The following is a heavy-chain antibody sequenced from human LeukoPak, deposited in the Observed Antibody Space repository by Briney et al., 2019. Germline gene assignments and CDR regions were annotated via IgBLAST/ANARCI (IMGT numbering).Heavy chain of an antibody. CDR2: ISYDGSNK. J-gene: IGHJ4*02. CDR3: ARETSQKAFDY. CDR1: GFIFSSYA. Sequence: GGSLRLSCAASGFIFSSYAMHWVRQAPGKGLEWVAVISYDGSNKYYADSVKGRFTISRDNSKDTLYLQMNSLRAEDTAVYYCARETSQKAFDYWGQGTLVTVSS. V-gene: IGHV3-30*04.